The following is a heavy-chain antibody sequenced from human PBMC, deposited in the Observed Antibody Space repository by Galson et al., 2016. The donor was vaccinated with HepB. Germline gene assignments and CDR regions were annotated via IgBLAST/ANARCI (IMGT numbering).Heavy chain of an antibody. CDR1: GFTFSNAW. CDR3: TTIGYFDWLSWRRFAY. J-gene: IGHJ4*02. D-gene: IGHD3-9*01. Sequence: SLRLSCAASGFTFSNAWMDWVRQAPGKGLEWVGRTKSKTDGGTADYAAPVKGRFTISRDDSKNTLYLQMNSLKTEDTAIYYCTTIGYFDWLSWRRFAYWGQGILVTVSS. CDR2: TKSKTDGGTA. V-gene: IGHV3-15*07.